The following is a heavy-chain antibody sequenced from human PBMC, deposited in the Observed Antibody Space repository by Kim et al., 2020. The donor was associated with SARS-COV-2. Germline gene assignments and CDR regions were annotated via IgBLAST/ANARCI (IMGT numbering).Heavy chain of an antibody. D-gene: IGHD6-19*01. J-gene: IGHJ6*03. CDR3: ARGAYSSGWTIYYYYMDV. Sequence: SQTLSLTCAISGDSVSSNSAAWNWIRQSPSRGLEWLGRTYYRSKWYNDYAVSVKSRITINPDTSKNQFSLQLNSVTPEDTAVYYCARGAYSSGWTIYYYYMDVWGKGTTVTVSS. CDR1: GDSVSSNSAA. CDR2: TYYRSKWYN. V-gene: IGHV6-1*01.